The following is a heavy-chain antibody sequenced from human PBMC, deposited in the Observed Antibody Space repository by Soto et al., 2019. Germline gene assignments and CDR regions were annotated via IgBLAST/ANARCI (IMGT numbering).Heavy chain of an antibody. CDR1: GFTFRSFA. V-gene: IGHV3-23*01. CDR2: ISDSGGST. CDR3: EKAISGYYAPSDY. Sequence: GGSLRLSCAASGFTFRSFAMSWVRQAPGKGLEWVSVISDSGGSTHYADSVKGRFTISRDNSKSTLYLQMNSLRGDGTAIYYCEKAISGYYAPSDYWGQGT. J-gene: IGHJ4*02. D-gene: IGHD3-22*01.